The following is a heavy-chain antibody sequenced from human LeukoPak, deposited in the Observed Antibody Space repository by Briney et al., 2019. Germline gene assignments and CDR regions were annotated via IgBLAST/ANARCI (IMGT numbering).Heavy chain of an antibody. Sequence: VASVKVSCTASGYTFTSYDINWVRQATGQGLEWMGWMNPNSGNTGYAQKFQGRVTMTRNTSISTAYMELSSLRSEDTAVYYCARGSLLWFGELLAPGGIDFRGQGTLVTVSS. V-gene: IGHV1-8*01. J-gene: IGHJ4*02. CDR1: GYTFTSYD. CDR2: MNPNSGNT. CDR3: ARGSLLWFGELLAPGGIDF. D-gene: IGHD3-10*01.